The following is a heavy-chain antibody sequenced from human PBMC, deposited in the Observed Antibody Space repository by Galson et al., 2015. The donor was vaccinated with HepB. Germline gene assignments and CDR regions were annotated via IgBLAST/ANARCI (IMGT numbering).Heavy chain of an antibody. CDR1: GFTVSSNY. D-gene: IGHD3-22*01. CDR2: IYSGGST. V-gene: IGHV3-66*01. J-gene: IGHJ4*02. CDR3: ARESSGLLGGFEY. Sequence: SLRLSCAASGFTVSSNYMSWVRQAPGKGLEWVSVIYSGGSTYYADSVKGRFTISRDNSKNTLYLQMNNLRAEDTAVYYCARESSGLLGGFEYWGQGTLVTVSS.